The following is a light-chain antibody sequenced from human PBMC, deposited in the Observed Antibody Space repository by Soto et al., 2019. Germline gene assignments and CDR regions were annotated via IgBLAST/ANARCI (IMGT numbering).Light chain of an antibody. Sequence: QSVLTQPASVSGSPGQSITISCTGTSSDIGTYNLVSWYQHYPGKAPKPMIYEGIKRPSGVSNRFSGSKSGNTAFLTISGLQAEDEADYYSCSYAGSGTDNYVFGSGTKLTVL. CDR2: EGI. J-gene: IGLJ1*01. V-gene: IGLV2-23*01. CDR3: CSYAGSGTDNYV. CDR1: SSDIGTYNL.